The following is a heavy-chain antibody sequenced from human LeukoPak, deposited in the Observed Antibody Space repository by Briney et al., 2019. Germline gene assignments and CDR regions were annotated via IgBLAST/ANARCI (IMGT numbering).Heavy chain of an antibody. CDR1: GYTFTSNY. CDR2: INPRDGST. V-gene: IGHV1-46*01. J-gene: IGHJ4*02. CDR3: ARDQEGFDY. Sequence: ASVKVSCKASGYTFTSNYIHWVRQAPGQGLEWIGMINPRDGSTSYAQKFQGRVTVTRDTSTSTVHMELSGLRSEDTAVYYCARDQEGFDYWGQGTLVTVSS.